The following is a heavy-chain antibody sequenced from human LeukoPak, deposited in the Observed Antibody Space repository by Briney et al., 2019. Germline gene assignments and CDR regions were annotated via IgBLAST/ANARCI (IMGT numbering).Heavy chain of an antibody. CDR1: GFTFSSYW. Sequence: PGGSLRLSCAASGFTFSSYWMSWVRQAPGKGLEWVANVKQDGSEKYYVDSVKGRFIISRDFAKNSLFLKMNSLRVEDTAVYYCARSKGSGSYSPGFFDSWGQGTLVTVSS. D-gene: IGHD3-10*01. CDR3: ARSKGSGSYSPGFFDS. CDR2: VKQDGSEK. V-gene: IGHV3-7*01. J-gene: IGHJ4*02.